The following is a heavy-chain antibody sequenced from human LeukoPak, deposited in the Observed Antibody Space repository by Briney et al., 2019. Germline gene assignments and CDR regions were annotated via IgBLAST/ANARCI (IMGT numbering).Heavy chain of an antibody. CDR3: ARSLRWELPYYLDF. CDR2: INPTSGGT. V-gene: IGHV1-2*02. D-gene: IGHD1-26*01. J-gene: IGHJ4*02. Sequence: GASVKVSCQDSGYTFNGHYMQWVRQAPGQGLEWIEWINPTSGGTPFAQQFQGRVTMTRDTSISTAYIELNSLRSDDTAVYYCARSLRWELPYYLDFWGQGTLVTVSS. CDR1: GYTFNGHY.